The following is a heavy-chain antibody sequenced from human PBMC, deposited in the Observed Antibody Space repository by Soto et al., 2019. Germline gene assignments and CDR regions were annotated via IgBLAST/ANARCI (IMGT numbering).Heavy chain of an antibody. CDR3: ARPYGDYVTEYFQH. CDR2: ISSSSSTI. Sequence: GGSLRLSCAASGFTFSSYSMNWVRQAPGKGLEWVSYISSSSSTIYYADSVKGRFTISRDNAKNSLYLQMNSLRAEDTAVYYCARPYGDYVTEYFQHWGQGTLVTVSS. V-gene: IGHV3-48*01. J-gene: IGHJ1*01. D-gene: IGHD4-17*01. CDR1: GFTFSSYS.